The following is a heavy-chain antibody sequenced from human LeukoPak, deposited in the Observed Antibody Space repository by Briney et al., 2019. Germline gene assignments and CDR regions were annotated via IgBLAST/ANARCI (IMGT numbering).Heavy chain of an antibody. Sequence: SETLSLTCTVSGGSISSYYWSWIRQPAGKGLEWIGRIYTSGSTNYNPSLKSRVTMSVDTSKNQFSLKLSSVTAADTAVYYCAREGSSGYYYEGWFDPWGQGTLVTVSS. D-gene: IGHD3-22*01. CDR2: IYTSGST. J-gene: IGHJ5*02. CDR1: GGSISSYY. CDR3: AREGSSGYYYEGWFDP. V-gene: IGHV4-4*07.